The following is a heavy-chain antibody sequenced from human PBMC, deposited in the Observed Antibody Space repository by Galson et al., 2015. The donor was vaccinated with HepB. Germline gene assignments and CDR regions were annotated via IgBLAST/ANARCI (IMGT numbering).Heavy chain of an antibody. CDR2: ISYDGSNK. Sequence: SLRLSCAASGFTFSSYAMHWVRQAPGKGLEWVAVISYDGSNKYYADSVRGRFTISRDNSKNTLYLQMNSLRAEDTAVYYCARAVVVTAIGPHWGQGTLVTVSS. D-gene: IGHD2-21*02. CDR1: GFTFSSYA. CDR3: ARAVVVTAIGPH. J-gene: IGHJ4*02. V-gene: IGHV3-30*04.